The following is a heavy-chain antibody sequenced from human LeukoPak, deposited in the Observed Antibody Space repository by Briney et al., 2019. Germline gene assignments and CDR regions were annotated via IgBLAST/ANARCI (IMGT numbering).Heavy chain of an antibody. J-gene: IGHJ3*02. D-gene: IGHD1-26*01. CDR2: ISAYNGNT. CDR1: GYTFTGYY. V-gene: IGHV1-18*04. CDR3: ARDLSSGSNGALDAFDI. Sequence: ASVKVSCKASGYTFTGYYMHWVRQAPGQGLEWMGWISAYNGNTNYAQKLQGRVTMTTDTSTSTAYMELRSLRSDDTAVYYCARDLSSGSNGALDAFDIWGQGTMVTVSS.